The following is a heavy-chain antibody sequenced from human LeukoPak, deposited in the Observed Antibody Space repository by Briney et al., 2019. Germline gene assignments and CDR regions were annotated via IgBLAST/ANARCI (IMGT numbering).Heavy chain of an antibody. CDR2: INPNSGGT. J-gene: IGHJ4*02. V-gene: IGHV1-2*02. D-gene: IGHD4-17*01. CDR3: ARYTTTVTTADY. Sequence: ASVKVSCKASGYTFTGYYMHWVRQAPGQGLEWMGWINPNSGGTNYAQKFRGRVTMTRDTSISTAYMELSRLRSDDTAVYYCARYTTTVTTADYWGQGTLVTVSS. CDR1: GYTFTGYY.